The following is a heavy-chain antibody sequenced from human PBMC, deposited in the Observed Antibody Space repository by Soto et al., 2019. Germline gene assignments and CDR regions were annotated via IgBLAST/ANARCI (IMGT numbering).Heavy chain of an antibody. J-gene: IGHJ6*02. CDR3: ARGQALWFGETSYYYYGMDV. V-gene: IGHV3-33*01. CDR1: GFTFSSYG. CDR2: IWYDGSNK. D-gene: IGHD3-10*01. Sequence: GGSLRLSCAASGFTFSSYGMHWVRQAPGKGLEWVAVIWYDGSNKYYADSVKGRFTISRDNSKNTLYLQMNSLRAEDTAVYYCARGQALWFGETSYYYYGMDVWGQGTTVTVSS.